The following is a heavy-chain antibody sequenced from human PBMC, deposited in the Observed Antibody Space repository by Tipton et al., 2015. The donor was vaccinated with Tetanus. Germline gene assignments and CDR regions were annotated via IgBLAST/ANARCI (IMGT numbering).Heavy chain of an antibody. V-gene: IGHV4-34*01. CDR2: INYSGST. J-gene: IGHJ6*02. CDR3: VTVNFPNNYLYSMVF. D-gene: IGHD1-1*01. Sequence: TLSLTCTVSGGSFSLYYWNWVRQAPGKGLEWIGEINYSGSTNHNPSLKSRVTLSVDTSKNQFSLKLNSVTAADTAMYYCVTVNFPNNYLYSMVFWGQGNTVTAS. CDR1: GGSFSLYY.